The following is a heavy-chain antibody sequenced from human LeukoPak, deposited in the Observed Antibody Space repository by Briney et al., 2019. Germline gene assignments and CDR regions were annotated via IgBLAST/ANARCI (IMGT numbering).Heavy chain of an antibody. CDR2: ISSSSSYI. J-gene: IGHJ4*02. CDR1: GFTFSSYS. V-gene: IGHV3-21*01. D-gene: IGHD6-19*01. Sequence: GGSLRLSCAASGFTFSSYSMNWVRQAPGKGLEWVSSISSSSSYIYYADSAKGRFTISRDNAKNSLYLQMSSLRAEDTAVYYCASEGTSGWYNYWGQGTLVTVSS. CDR3: ASEGTSGWYNY.